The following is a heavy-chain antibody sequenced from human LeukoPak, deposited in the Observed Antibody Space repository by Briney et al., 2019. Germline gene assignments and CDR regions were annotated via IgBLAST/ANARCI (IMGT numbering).Heavy chain of an antibody. CDR3: ARRRTTYYYDSSGYCDY. J-gene: IGHJ4*02. V-gene: IGHV1-46*01. D-gene: IGHD3-22*01. CDR2: INPSGGST. CDR1: GHTFTSYY. Sequence: GASVKVSCKASGHTFTSYYMHWVRQAPGQGLEWMGIINPSGGSTSYAQKFQGRVTMTRDTSTSTVYMELSSLRSEDTAVYYCARRRTTYYYDSSGYCDYWGQGTLVTVSS.